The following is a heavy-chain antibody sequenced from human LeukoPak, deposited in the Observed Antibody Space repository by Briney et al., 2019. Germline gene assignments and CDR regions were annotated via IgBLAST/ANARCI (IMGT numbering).Heavy chain of an antibody. CDR3: ARGRGYYDSSGYYRVGYFDY. Sequence: GASVKVSCEASGYTFTGYYMHWVRQAPGQGLEWMGWINPNSGGTNYAQKFQGRVTMTRDTSISTAYMELSRLRSDDTAVYYCARGRGYYDSSGYYRVGYFDYWGQGTLVTVSS. V-gene: IGHV1-2*02. CDR1: GYTFTGYY. CDR2: INPNSGGT. J-gene: IGHJ4*02. D-gene: IGHD3-22*01.